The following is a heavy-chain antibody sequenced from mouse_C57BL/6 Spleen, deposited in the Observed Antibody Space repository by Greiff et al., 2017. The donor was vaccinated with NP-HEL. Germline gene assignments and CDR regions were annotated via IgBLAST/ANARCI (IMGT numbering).Heavy chain of an antibody. CDR2: IYPRSGNT. CDR3: ASVPYYSNLFAY. J-gene: IGHJ3*01. D-gene: IGHD2-5*01. V-gene: IGHV1-81*01. CDR1: GYTFTSYG. Sequence: QVQLKESGAELARPGASVKLSCKASGYTFTSYGISWVKQRTGQGLEWIGEIYPRSGNTYYNEKFKGKATLTADKSSSTAYMELRSLTSEDSAVYFCASVPYYSNLFAYWGQGTLVTVSA.